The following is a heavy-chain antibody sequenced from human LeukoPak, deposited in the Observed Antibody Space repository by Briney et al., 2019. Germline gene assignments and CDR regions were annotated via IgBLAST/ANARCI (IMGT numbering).Heavy chain of an antibody. Sequence: GASVKVSCKASGYTFTSYDINWVRQATGQGLEWMGWMNPNSSNTGYAQKFQGRVTMTRNTSISTAYMELSSLRSEDTAVYYCARGRVYCSGGSCYYWFDPWGQGTLVTVSS. CDR1: GYTFTSYD. J-gene: IGHJ5*02. D-gene: IGHD2-15*01. CDR3: ARGRVYCSGGSCYYWFDP. CDR2: MNPNSSNT. V-gene: IGHV1-8*01.